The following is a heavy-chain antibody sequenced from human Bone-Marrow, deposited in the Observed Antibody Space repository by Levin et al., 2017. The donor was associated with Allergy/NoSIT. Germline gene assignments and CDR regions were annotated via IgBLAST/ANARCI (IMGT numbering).Heavy chain of an antibody. V-gene: IGHV4-61*01. CDR2: IYYSGST. Sequence: MSSETLSLTCTVSGGSVSSGSYYWSWIRQPPGKGLEWIGYIYYSGSTNYNPSLKSRVTISVDTSKNQFSLKLSSVTAADTAVYYCARLLTYSSSWDIYYYYGMDVWGQGTTVTVSS. CDR3: ARLLTYSSSWDIYYYYGMDV. J-gene: IGHJ6*02. CDR1: GGSVSSGSYY. D-gene: IGHD6-13*01.